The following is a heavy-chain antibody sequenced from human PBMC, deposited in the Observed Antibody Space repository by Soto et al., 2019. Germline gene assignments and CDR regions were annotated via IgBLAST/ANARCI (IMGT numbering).Heavy chain of an antibody. Sequence: SGPTLVNPTQTLTLTCTFSGFSLSTTGVGVGWIRQPPGKALEWLALMYWADYKRYSPSLKSRLTITKDTSKNQVVLTMTNMDPVDTATYYCARIRNTRGSGWYYFDYWGQGTLVTVSS. CDR3: ARIRNTRGSGWYYFDY. CDR1: GFSLSTTGVG. J-gene: IGHJ4*02. V-gene: IGHV2-5*02. CDR2: MYWADYK. D-gene: IGHD6-19*01.